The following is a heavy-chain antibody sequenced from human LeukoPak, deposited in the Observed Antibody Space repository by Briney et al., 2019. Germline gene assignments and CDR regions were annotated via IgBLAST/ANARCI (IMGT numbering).Heavy chain of an antibody. V-gene: IGHV3-30*18. CDR2: ITYDGSKK. CDR3: AKDLYSDYDFGGLDY. J-gene: IGHJ4*02. Sequence: PGGSLRLSCAASGFTFSGYGMHWVRQASGKGLEWMAVITYDGSKKYYADSVTGRFAISRDNSKNTLYLQMNSLRAEDTAMYYCAKDLYSDYDFGGLDYWGQGIPVTVSS. CDR1: GFTFSGYG. D-gene: IGHD4-11*01.